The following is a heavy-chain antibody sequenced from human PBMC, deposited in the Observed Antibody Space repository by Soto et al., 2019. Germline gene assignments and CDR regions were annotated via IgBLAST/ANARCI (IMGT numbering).Heavy chain of an antibody. CDR2: IYPGDSDT. V-gene: IGHV5-51*01. D-gene: IGHD6-19*01. CDR3: AKESSGRTFDFDY. CDR1: GYSFTSYW. Sequence: PGESLKISCKGSGYSFTSYWIGWVRQMPGKGLEWMGIIYPGDSDTRYSPSFQGQVTISADKSISTAYLQWSSLKASDTAIYYCAKESSGRTFDFDYWGQGTLVTVSS. J-gene: IGHJ4*02.